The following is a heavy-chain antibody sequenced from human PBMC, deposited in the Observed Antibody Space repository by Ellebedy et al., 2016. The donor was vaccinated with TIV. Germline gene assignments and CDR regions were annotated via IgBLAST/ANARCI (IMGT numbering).Heavy chain of an antibody. J-gene: IGHJ5*02. CDR2: IYSVGGT. CDR1: GFTVSSNY. Sequence: ETLSLTCAASGFTVSSNYMTWVRQAPGKGLEWVSIIYSVGGTYYADSVKDRFIVSRDSSKNTLYLQMNSLTAEDTAVYYCARDPGGGGDFGDNWFDPWGQGTLVTVSS. D-gene: IGHD2-21*01. CDR3: ARDPGGGGDFGDNWFDP. V-gene: IGHV3-66*01.